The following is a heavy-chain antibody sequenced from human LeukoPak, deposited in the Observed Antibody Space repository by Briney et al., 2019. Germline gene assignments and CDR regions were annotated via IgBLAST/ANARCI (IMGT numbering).Heavy chain of an antibody. V-gene: IGHV3-48*03. CDR1: GFTFSSHE. Sequence: QPGGSLRLSCAASGFTFSSHEMNWVRQAPGKGLEWVSYISSSTSGSTIYYADSVKGRFTISRDNAKNSLYLQLNSLRAEDTAVYYCARGGYCSSTICYVLNAFDIWGQGTMVTVSS. CDR3: ARGGYCSSTICYVLNAFDI. D-gene: IGHD2-2*01. CDR2: ISSSTSGSTI. J-gene: IGHJ3*02.